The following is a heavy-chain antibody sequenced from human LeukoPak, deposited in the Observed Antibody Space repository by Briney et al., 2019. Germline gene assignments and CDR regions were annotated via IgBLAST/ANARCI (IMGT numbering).Heavy chain of an antibody. D-gene: IGHD1-7*01. CDR1: GDSVSTNSGA. CDR2: TYYRSKWYN. V-gene: IGHV6-1*01. Sequence: SQTLSLTCAISGDSVSTNSGAWNWSRQSPSGGLEWLGRTYYRSKWYNHYAESVKSRITINPDTSKNQFSLQLNSVTPEDTAVYYCTRGENYAFHIWGQGTLVTVSS. J-gene: IGHJ3*02. CDR3: TRGENYAFHI.